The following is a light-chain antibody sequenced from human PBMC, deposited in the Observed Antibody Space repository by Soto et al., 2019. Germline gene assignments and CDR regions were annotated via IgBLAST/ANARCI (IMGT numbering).Light chain of an antibody. CDR1: SSDVGGYIY. CDR3: SSYTTSNTRQIV. Sequence: QSALTQPASVSGSPGQSITISCTGTSSDVGGYIYVSWYQHHPGKAPKLIIYDVSNRPSGVSIRFSGSKSDNTASLTISGLQPEDEADYHCSSYTTSNTRQIVFGTGTKLTVL. V-gene: IGLV2-14*03. CDR2: DVS. J-gene: IGLJ1*01.